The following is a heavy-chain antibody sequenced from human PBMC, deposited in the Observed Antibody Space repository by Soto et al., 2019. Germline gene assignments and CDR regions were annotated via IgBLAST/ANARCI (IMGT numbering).Heavy chain of an antibody. J-gene: IGHJ6*03. CDR3: AREYYYDSGSFYYYYYMDV. CDR2: ISAYNGHT. Sequence: ASVKVSCKASGYTFTTSGIGWVRQAPGQGLEWMGWISAYNGHTNYAQKYQGRVIMTTDTSTSTAYMELRSLRSDDTAVYYCAREYYYDSGSFYYYYYMDVWGEGTTVTVSS. CDR1: GYTFTTSG. V-gene: IGHV1-18*01. D-gene: IGHD3-10*01.